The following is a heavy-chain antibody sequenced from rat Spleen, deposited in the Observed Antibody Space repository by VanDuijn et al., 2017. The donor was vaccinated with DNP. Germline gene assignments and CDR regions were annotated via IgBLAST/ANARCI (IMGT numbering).Heavy chain of an antibody. CDR1: GFTFSDYN. V-gene: IGHV5S10*01. D-gene: IGHD1-10*01. J-gene: IGHJ3*01. CDR2: ITYDGSRT. CDR3: ARHDNFDWFAY. Sequence: EVQLVESGGDLVQSGRSLKVSCAASGFTFSDYNMAWVRQAPKKGLEWVATITYDGSRTYYPDSVQGRFTISRDDAKSSLYLQMNSLKSEDTATYYCARHDNFDWFAYWGQGTLVTVSS.